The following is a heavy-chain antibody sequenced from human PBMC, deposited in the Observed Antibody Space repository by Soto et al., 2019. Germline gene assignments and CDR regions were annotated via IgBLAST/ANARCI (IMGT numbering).Heavy chain of an antibody. CDR3: VSGWFLDY. CDR2: MFYSGST. J-gene: IGHJ4*02. D-gene: IGHD6-19*01. V-gene: IGHV4-59*01. CDR1: GDSISSFY. Sequence: PSETLSLTCTVSGDSISSFYWYWIRQPPGKGLEWVGYMFYSGSTNYNPSLKSRVIMSVDTSKKQFSLRLKSVTAADTAVYYCVSGWFLDYWGPGILVTVSS.